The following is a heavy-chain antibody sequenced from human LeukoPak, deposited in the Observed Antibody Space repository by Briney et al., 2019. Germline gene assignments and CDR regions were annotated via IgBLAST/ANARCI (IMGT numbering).Heavy chain of an antibody. CDR1: GGSINNYY. CDR3: ARGRADYYGSGSSPYFDY. V-gene: IGHV4-59*08. J-gene: IGHJ4*02. Sequence: SETLSLTCTVSGGSINNYYWSWIRQPPGKGLEWIGYIYYSGSTNYNPSLKSRVTISVDTSKNQFSLKLSSVTAADTAVYYCARGRADYYGSGSSPYFDYWGQGTLVTVSS. D-gene: IGHD3-10*01. CDR2: IYYSGST.